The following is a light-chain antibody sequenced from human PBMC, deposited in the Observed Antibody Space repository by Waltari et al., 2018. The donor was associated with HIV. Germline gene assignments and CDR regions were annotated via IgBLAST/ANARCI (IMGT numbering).Light chain of an antibody. V-gene: IGLV1-40*01. CDR2: GNV. CDR3: QSYDTSLTDII. Sequence: QSVLTQPPSVSGAPGQRVTISCTKRRPPVTAAYAVPWFQQVPGTAPKLLIYGNVNRPSGVPDRFSGSRSGTSASLAITGLQAEDEADYYCQSYDTSLTDIIFGGGTKLTVL. CDR1: RPPVTAAYA. J-gene: IGLJ2*01.